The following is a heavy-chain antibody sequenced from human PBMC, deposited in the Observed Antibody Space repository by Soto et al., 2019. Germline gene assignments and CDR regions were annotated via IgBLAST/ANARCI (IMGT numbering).Heavy chain of an antibody. J-gene: IGHJ6*02. CDR3: ARDRIYYSSGWPARADYNYYGMDG. Sequence: GSLRLSCAASGFIFNTYSMNWVRQAPGKGLEWVSYISPSSSYKYYADSVKGRFTISRDNAKNSLFLQMNSLREEDTAVYYCARDRIYYSSGWPARADYNYYGMDGWGQGTTVTVSS. CDR1: GFIFNTYS. V-gene: IGHV3-48*02. CDR2: ISPSSSYK. D-gene: IGHD6-25*01.